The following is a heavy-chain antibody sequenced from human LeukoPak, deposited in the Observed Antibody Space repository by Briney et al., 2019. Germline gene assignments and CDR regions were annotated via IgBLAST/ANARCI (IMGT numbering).Heavy chain of an antibody. Sequence: GEALQISCKGSGYGFTSYWVGWGRRVPGKGLEWMGIIYRGDSDTRYSPSFQGQVTISAEKSISTAYLQWSSLKASDTAMYYCARRIAAAGTNWFDPWGQGTLVTVSP. CDR2: IYRGDSDT. V-gene: IGHV5-51*01. CDR3: ARRIAAAGTNWFDP. D-gene: IGHD6-13*01. J-gene: IGHJ5*02. CDR1: GYGFTSYW.